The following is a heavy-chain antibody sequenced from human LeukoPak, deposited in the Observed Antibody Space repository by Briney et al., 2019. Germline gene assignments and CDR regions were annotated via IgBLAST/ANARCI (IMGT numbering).Heavy chain of an antibody. CDR2: ISGSGGST. Sequence: GGSLRLSCAASGVTFSSYAMSWVRQAPGKGLEWVSAISGSGGSTYYADSVKGRFTISRDNSKNTLYLQMNSLRAEDTAVYYCAKGQLAYYYYYYMDVWGKGTTVTVSS. V-gene: IGHV3-23*01. CDR3: AKGQLAYYYYYYMDV. D-gene: IGHD6-6*01. J-gene: IGHJ6*03. CDR1: GVTFSSYA.